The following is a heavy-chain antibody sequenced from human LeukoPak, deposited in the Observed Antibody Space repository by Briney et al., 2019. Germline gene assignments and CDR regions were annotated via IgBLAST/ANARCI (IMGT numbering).Heavy chain of an antibody. CDR1: GDSVSSNSAA. CDR3: ARDSYSGSSPYYYYYGMDV. J-gene: IGHJ6*02. D-gene: IGHD6-6*01. CDR2: TYYRSKWYN. Sequence: SQTLSLTCAISGDSVSSNSAAWNWIRQSPSRGLEWLGRTYYRSKWYNDYAVSVKSRITINPDTSKNQFSLQLNSVTPEDTAVYYCARDSYSGSSPYYYYYGMDVWGQGTTVTVSS. V-gene: IGHV6-1*01.